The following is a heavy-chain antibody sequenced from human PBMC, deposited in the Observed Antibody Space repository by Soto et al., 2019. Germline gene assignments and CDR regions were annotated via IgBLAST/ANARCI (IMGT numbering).Heavy chain of an antibody. Sequence: ASVKVSCKASGYTFTGYDMHWVRQAPGQRLEWMGWINAGNGSTKYSQKFQGRVTITRDTSASTAYMELSSLRSEDTAVYYCARGGSGSAFDYWGQGTLVTVSS. CDR1: GYTFTGYD. D-gene: IGHD3-10*01. J-gene: IGHJ4*02. V-gene: IGHV1-3*01. CDR2: INAGNGST. CDR3: ARGGSGSAFDY.